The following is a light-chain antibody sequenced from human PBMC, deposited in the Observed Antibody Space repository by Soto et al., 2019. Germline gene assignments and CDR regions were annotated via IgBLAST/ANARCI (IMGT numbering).Light chain of an antibody. CDR2: FAS. J-gene: IGKJ1*01. CDR3: QQYKDSPT. V-gene: IGKV3D-15*02. CDR1: QSIDNN. Sequence: EIVMTQSPGTLSVSPEERATLSCRASQSIDNNLAWFQQKPGQAPRLLIYFASTRATGIPARFSGSGSETDFTLTISSLQSEDFGTYYCQQYKDSPTFGQGTQVEVK.